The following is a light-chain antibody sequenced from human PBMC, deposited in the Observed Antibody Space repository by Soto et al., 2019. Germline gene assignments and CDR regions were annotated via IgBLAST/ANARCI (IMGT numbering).Light chain of an antibody. Sequence: QSALTQTPSASGSPGQSVTISCTGTSSDVGGYNYVSWYQQHPGKAPKLIIYEANERPSGVPDSFSGSKSGNTASLTVSGLQTEDEADYYCSSFAGSNRVVFGGGTKLTVL. V-gene: IGLV2-8*01. CDR1: SSDVGGYNY. CDR2: EAN. J-gene: IGLJ2*01. CDR3: SSFAGSNRVV.